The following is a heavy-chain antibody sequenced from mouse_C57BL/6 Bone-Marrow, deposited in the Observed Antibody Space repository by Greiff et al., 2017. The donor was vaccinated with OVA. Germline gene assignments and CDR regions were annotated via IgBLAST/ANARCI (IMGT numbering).Heavy chain of an antibody. CDR1: GYTFTSYW. V-gene: IGHV1-69*01. CDR2: IDPSDSYT. CDR3: ARCYYGAYYAMDY. Sequence: VQLQQPGAELVMPGASVKLSCKASGYTFTSYWMHWVKQRPGQGLEWIGEIDPSDSYTNYNQKFKGKSTLTVDKSSSTAYMQLSSLTSEDSAVDYCARCYYGAYYAMDYWGQGTSVTVSS. J-gene: IGHJ4*01. D-gene: IGHD2-13*01.